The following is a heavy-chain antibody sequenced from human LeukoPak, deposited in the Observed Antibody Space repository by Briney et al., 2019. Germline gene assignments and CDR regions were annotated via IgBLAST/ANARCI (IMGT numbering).Heavy chain of an antibody. Sequence: SETLSLTCAVYGGSFSGYYWSWIRQPPGKGLEWIGEINHSGSTNYNPSLKSRVTISVDTSKNQFSLKLSSVTAADTAVYCCARYGDYRLEWFDPWGQGTLVTVSS. D-gene: IGHD4-17*01. J-gene: IGHJ5*02. CDR2: INHSGST. V-gene: IGHV4-34*01. CDR3: ARYGDYRLEWFDP. CDR1: GGSFSGYY.